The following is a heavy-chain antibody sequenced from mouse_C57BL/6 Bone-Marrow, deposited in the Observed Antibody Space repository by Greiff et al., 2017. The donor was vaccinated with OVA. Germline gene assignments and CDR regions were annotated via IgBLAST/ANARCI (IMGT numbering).Heavy chain of an antibody. D-gene: IGHD1-1*02. CDR1: GFTFSSYA. CDR2: ISDGGSYT. V-gene: IGHV5-4*03. Sequence: DVMLVESGGGLVKPGGSLKLSCAASGFTFSSYAMSWVRQTPEKRLEWVATISDGGSYTYYPDNVKGRFTISRDNAKNNLYLQMSHLKSEDTAMYYCARGFYGYYAMDYWGQGTSVTVSS. CDR3: ARGFYGYYAMDY. J-gene: IGHJ4*01.